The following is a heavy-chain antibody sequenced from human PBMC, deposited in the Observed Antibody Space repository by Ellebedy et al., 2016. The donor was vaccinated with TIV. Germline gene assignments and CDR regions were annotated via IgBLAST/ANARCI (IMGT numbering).Heavy chain of an antibody. J-gene: IGHJ6*02. CDR3: ARQRLYRTIFGVAPETGEYYGMDV. Sequence: PGGSLRLSCAASGFTFSSYGMNWVRQAPGKGLEWVSYISSSSSTIYYADSVKGRFTISRDNSKNTLYLQMNSLRAEDTAVYYCARQRLYRTIFGVAPETGEYYGMDVWGQGTTVTVSS. CDR1: GFTFSSYG. CDR2: ISSSSSTI. D-gene: IGHD3-3*01. V-gene: IGHV3-48*01.